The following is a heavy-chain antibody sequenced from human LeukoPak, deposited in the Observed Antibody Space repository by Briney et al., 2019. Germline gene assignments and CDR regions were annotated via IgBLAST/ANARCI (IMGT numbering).Heavy chain of an antibody. J-gene: IGHJ6*02. V-gene: IGHV3-23*01. CDR1: GFTFSSYA. CDR3: AKGDYYDSSGSSYNYYYGMDV. D-gene: IGHD3-22*01. CDR2: ISGSGGST. Sequence: GASLRLSCAASGFTFSSYAMSWVRQAPGKGLECVSAISGSGGSTYYADSVKGRFTISRDNSKNTLYLQMNSLRAEDTAVYYCAKGDYYDSSGSSYNYYYGMDVWGQGTTVTVSS.